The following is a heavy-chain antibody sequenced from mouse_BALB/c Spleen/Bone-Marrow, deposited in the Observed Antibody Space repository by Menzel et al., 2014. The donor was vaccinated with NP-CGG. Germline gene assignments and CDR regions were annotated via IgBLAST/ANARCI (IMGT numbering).Heavy chain of an antibody. CDR1: GFNIKDYY. D-gene: IGHD1-1*01. V-gene: IGHV14-1*02. CDR3: ASGYYGSSPYWYFDV. J-gene: IGHJ1*01. CDR2: IDPENGNT. Sequence: DVQLVESGAELVRPGALVKLSCKAPGFNIKDYYMHWVKQRPEQGLEWIGWIDPENGNTIYDPKFQGKASITADTSSNTAYLQLSSLTSEDTAVYYCASGYYGSSPYWYFDVWGAGTTVTVSS.